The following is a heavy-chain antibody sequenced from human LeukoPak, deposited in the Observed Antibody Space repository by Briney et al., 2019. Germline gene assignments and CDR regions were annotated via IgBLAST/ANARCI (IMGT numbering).Heavy chain of an antibody. V-gene: IGHV4-31*03. CDR3: ARDAEIYGVWSGGTNGHYYYYGMDV. D-gene: IGHD4-23*01. J-gene: IGHJ6*02. CDR1: GGSISSGGYY. Sequence: SETLSLTCTVSGGSISSGGYYWSWLRQHPGKGLEWIGYIHYSGSSYYNPSLRSRLTISVDTSRNQFSLILSSVTAADTAVYYCARDAEIYGVWSGGTNGHYYYYGMDVWGQGTTVTVSS. CDR2: IHYSGSS.